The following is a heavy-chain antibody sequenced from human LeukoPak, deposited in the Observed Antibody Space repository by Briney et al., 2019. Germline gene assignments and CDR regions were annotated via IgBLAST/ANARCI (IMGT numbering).Heavy chain of an antibody. CDR3: AIWYCSGGRCYSNARTFDY. V-gene: IGHV7-4-1*02. CDR1: GGTFTSYA. Sequence: ASVKVSCKASGGTFTSYAMNWVREAPGQGLEWMGWINTNTGNPTYAQGLTGRFVFSLDTSVSTAYLQISSLKAEDTAVYYCAIWYCSGGRCYSNARTFDYWGQGTRVSVSS. D-gene: IGHD2-15*01. J-gene: IGHJ4*02. CDR2: INTNTGNP.